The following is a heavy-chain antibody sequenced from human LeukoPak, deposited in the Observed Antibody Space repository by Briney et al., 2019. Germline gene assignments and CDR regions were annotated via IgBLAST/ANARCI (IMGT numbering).Heavy chain of an antibody. J-gene: IGHJ6*02. Sequence: SETLSLTCAVSGGSISSSNWWSWVRQPPGKGLEWIGEIYHSGSTNYNPSLKSRVTISVDKSKNQFSLKLSSVTAADTAVYYCARDSKTLGGNYYYYGMDVWGQGTTVTVSS. V-gene: IGHV4-4*02. CDR1: GGSISSSNW. CDR3: ARDSKTLGGNYYYYGMDV. D-gene: IGHD3-16*01. CDR2: IYHSGST.